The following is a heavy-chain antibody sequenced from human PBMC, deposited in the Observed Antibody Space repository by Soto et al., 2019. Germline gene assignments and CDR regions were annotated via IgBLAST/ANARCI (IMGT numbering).Heavy chain of an antibody. CDR2: INHSGST. V-gene: IGHV4-34*01. Sequence: PSQTLSLTWAVYGGSFSGYYWSWIRQPPGKGLEWIGEINHSGSTNYNPSLNSRVTISVDTSKNQFSLKLSSVTAADPAVYYCAREQRFLEWLLPYYFDYWGQGTLVT. J-gene: IGHJ4*02. D-gene: IGHD3-3*01. CDR3: AREQRFLEWLLPYYFDY. CDR1: GGSFSGYY.